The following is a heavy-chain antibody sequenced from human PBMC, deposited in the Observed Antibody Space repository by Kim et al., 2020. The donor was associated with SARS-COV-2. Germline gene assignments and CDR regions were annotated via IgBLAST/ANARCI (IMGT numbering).Heavy chain of an antibody. V-gene: IGHV1-69*04. D-gene: IGHD3-9*01. J-gene: IGHJ3*02. Sequence: SVKVSCKASGGTFSSYAISWVRQAPGQGLEWMGRIIPILGIANYAQKFQGRVTITADKSTSTAYMELSSLRSEDTAVYYCARDGEHYDILTGSDAFDIWGQGTMVTVSS. CDR3: ARDGEHYDILTGSDAFDI. CDR1: GGTFSSYA. CDR2: IIPILGIA.